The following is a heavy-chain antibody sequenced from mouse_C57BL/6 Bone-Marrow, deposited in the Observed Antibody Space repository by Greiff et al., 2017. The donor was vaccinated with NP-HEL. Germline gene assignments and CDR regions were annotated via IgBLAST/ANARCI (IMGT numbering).Heavy chain of an antibody. Sequence: EVKLMESGPGLVKPSQSLSLTCSVTGYSITSGYYWNWIRQFPGNKLEWMGYISYDGSNNYNPSLKNRISITRDTSKNQFFLKLNSVTTEDTATYYCAREGIYYDYAGFAYWGQGTLVTVSA. CDR1: GYSITSGYY. CDR2: ISYDGSN. CDR3: AREGIYYDYAGFAY. J-gene: IGHJ3*01. V-gene: IGHV3-6*01. D-gene: IGHD2-4*01.